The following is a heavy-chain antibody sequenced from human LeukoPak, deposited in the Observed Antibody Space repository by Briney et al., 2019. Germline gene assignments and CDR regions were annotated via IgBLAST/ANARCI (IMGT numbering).Heavy chain of an antibody. CDR2: ISSRSSMQ. CDR1: GFNFSSFN. CDR3: AREIGNSGTYSFDY. V-gene: IGHV3-48*01. Sequence: PGGSLRLSCAASGFNFSSFNMNWVRQAPGKGLEWVSYISSRSSMQYYADSVKGRFTISRDNAKNSLYLQMNSLRAEDTALYYCAREIGNSGTYSFDYWDQGTLVTVSS. D-gene: IGHD6-13*01. J-gene: IGHJ4*02.